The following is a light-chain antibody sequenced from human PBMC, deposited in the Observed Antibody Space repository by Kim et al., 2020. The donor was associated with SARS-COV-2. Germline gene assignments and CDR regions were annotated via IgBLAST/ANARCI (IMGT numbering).Light chain of an antibody. J-gene: IGKJ5*01. CDR3: QQRSNWPLGT. CDR1: QSVRTS. Sequence: SQGERAPPSCRASQSVRTSLPWYQQKPGQAPRLLFYDASDRATGIPARFSGSGSGTDFTLTISSLEAEDFAVYYCQQRSNWPLGTFGQGTRLEIK. V-gene: IGKV3-11*01. CDR2: DAS.